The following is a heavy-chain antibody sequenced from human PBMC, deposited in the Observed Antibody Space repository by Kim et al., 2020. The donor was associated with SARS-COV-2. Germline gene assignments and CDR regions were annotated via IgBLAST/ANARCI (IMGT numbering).Heavy chain of an antibody. CDR2: ISAYNGNT. CDR3: ARAWGAYCGGDCYGMDV. J-gene: IGHJ6*02. CDR1: GYTFTSYG. Sequence: ASVKVSCKASGYTFTSYGISWVRQAPGQGLEWMGWISAYNGNTNYAQKHQGRVTMTTDTSTSTAYMELRSLRSDDTAVYYCARAWGAYCGGDCYGMDVWGQETAATLPS. D-gene: IGHD2-21*01. V-gene: IGHV1-18*04.